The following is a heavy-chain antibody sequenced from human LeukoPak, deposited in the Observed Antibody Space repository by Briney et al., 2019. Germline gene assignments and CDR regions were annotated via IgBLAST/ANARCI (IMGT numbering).Heavy chain of an antibody. Sequence: SETLSLTCGVSGGSITNTNYWTWVRQPPGKGLEWIGEVNLQGSTNYNPSLMGRVAIAVDTSENHISLQLTSVTAADTAVYYCASGGLVSRYLDHWGQGALVTVSS. CDR3: ASGGLVSRYLDH. CDR1: GGSITNTNY. CDR2: VNLQGST. D-gene: IGHD3-9*01. V-gene: IGHV4-4*02. J-gene: IGHJ4*02.